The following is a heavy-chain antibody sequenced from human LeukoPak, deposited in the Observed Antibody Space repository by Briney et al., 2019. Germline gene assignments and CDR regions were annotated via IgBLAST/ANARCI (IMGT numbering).Heavy chain of an antibody. D-gene: IGHD3-10*01. Sequence: PGGSLRLSCAASGFSFTASYMTWVRQAPGKGLECVAYIRPDGSSTYYVDSVKGRFTISRDNAKNSVYLQMNSLRVEDTALYYCSTEPRLLSYWGQGTLVGVSP. J-gene: IGHJ4*02. CDR1: GFSFTASY. V-gene: IGHV3-7*01. CDR3: STEPRLLSY. CDR2: IRPDGSST.